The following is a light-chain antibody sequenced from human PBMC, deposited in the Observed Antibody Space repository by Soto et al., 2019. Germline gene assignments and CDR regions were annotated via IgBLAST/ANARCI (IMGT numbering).Light chain of an antibody. J-gene: IGKJ5*01. Sequence: PGTLWVAPEEIGTRWGRGGHSVSSSHLAWYQHKPVQAPRLLIYAASSRATGSPDRFSGGGSGTDFTLTISRLEPEDFAVYYCQQYGYSPITFGQGTRLEIK. CDR3: QQYGYSPIT. V-gene: IGKV3-20*01. CDR1: HSVSSSH. CDR2: AAS.